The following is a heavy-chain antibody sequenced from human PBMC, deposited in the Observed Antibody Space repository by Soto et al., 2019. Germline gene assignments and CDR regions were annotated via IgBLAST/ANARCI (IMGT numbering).Heavy chain of an antibody. CDR2: ISAYNGNT. V-gene: IGHV1-18*01. CDR1: GYTFTSYG. J-gene: IGHJ6*02. D-gene: IGHD3-10*01. Sequence: ASVKVSFKASGYTFTSYGISWVRQAPGQGLEWMGWISAYNGNTNYAQKLQGRVTMTTDTSTSTAYMELRSLRSDDTAVYYCARQITMVRGTYYYGMDVWGQGTTVTVSS. CDR3: ARQITMVRGTYYYGMDV.